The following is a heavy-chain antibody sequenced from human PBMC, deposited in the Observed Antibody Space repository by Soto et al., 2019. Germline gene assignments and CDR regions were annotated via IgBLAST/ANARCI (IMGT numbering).Heavy chain of an antibody. Sequence: GGSLRLSCAASGFTFSSYSMNWVRQAPGKGLEWVSSISSSSSYIYYADSVKGRFTISRDNAKNSLYLQMNSLRAEDTAVYYCARLTYGELHKYHFDPWGQGTLVTVSS. D-gene: IGHD4-17*01. J-gene: IGHJ5*02. V-gene: IGHV3-21*01. CDR1: GFTFSSYS. CDR3: ARLTYGELHKYHFDP. CDR2: ISSSSSYI.